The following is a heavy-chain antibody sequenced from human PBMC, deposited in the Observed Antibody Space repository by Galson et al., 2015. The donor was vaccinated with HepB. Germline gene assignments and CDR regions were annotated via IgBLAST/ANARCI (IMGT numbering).Heavy chain of an antibody. Sequence: SLRLSCAASGFTFSSYAMSWVRQAPGKGLEWVSAISGSGGSTYYADSVKGRFTISRDNSKNTLYLQMNSLRAEDTAVYYCAKSPHYYDSSGYYGIDYWGQGTLVTVSS. CDR1: GFTFSSYA. V-gene: IGHV3-23*01. CDR3: AKSPHYYDSSGYYGIDY. CDR2: ISGSGGST. J-gene: IGHJ4*02. D-gene: IGHD3-22*01.